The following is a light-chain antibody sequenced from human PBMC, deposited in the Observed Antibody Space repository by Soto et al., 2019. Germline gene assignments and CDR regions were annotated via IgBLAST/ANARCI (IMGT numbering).Light chain of an antibody. CDR2: RNN. J-gene: IGLJ2*01. CDR1: SSNIGSNY. Sequence: QPVLTQPPSASGTPGQRVTISCSGSSSNIGSNYVYWYQHLPGTAPKVLIYRNNQRPSGVPDRFSGSKSGTSASLAISGLRSEDEADYYCAAWDDSLSGQEFGGGTKLTVL. CDR3: AAWDDSLSGQE. V-gene: IGLV1-47*01.